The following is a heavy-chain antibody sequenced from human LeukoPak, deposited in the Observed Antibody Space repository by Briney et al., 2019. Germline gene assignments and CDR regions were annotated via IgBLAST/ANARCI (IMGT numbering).Heavy chain of an antibody. CDR3: AREGRFLEWLSNY. CDR1: GGSISSSSYY. CDR2: IYYSGST. Sequence: PSETLSLTCTVSGGSISSSSYYWGWIRQPPGKGLEWIGSIYYSGSTYYYPSLKSRVTISVDTSKNQFSLKLSSVTAADTAVYYCAREGRFLEWLSNYWGQGTLVTVSS. D-gene: IGHD3-3*01. J-gene: IGHJ4*02. V-gene: IGHV4-39*02.